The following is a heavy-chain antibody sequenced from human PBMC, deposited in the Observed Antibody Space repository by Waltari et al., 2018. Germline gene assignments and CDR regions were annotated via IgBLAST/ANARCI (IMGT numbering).Heavy chain of an antibody. V-gene: IGHV3-48*01. CDR3: AREGSVGVAMLPYYFDY. CDR2: ISSSSSTI. CDR1: GFTFSSYS. D-gene: IGHD3-3*01. Sequence: EVQLVESGGGLVQPGGSLRLSCAASGFTFSSYSMNWVRPAPGKGLEWVSYISSSSSTIYYADSVKGRFTISRDNAKNSLYLQMNSLRAEDTAVYYCAREGSVGVAMLPYYFDYWGQGTLVTVSS. J-gene: IGHJ4*02.